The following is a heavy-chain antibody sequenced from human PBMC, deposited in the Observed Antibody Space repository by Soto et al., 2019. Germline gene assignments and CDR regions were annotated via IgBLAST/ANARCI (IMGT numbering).Heavy chain of an antibody. D-gene: IGHD3-10*01. J-gene: IGHJ6*03. CDR1: GGTFSSYT. CDR3: ARGSYDYGSGGYFKGNYYYYYYMDV. Sequence: SVKVSCKASGGTFSSYTISWVRQAPGQGLEWMGRIIPILGIANYAQKFQGRVTITADKSTSTAYMELSSLRSEDTAVYYCARGSYDYGSGGYFKGNYYYYYYMDVWGKGTTVTVSS. V-gene: IGHV1-69*02. CDR2: IIPILGIA.